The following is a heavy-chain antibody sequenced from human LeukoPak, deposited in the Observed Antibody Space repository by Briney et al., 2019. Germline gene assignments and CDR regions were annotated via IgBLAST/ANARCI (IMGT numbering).Heavy chain of an antibody. CDR1: GFTFSSYG. CDR3: ARCTNGVCRAFDY. Sequence: GGSLRLSCAASGFTFSSYGMDWVRQAPGKGLEWVAYIRYHGSNEYYADSVKGRFTISRDNSKSTLYVQMNSLRAEDTAVYYCARCTNGVCRAFDYWGQGTLVTVSS. J-gene: IGHJ4*02. V-gene: IGHV3-30*02. D-gene: IGHD2-8*01. CDR2: IRYHGSNE.